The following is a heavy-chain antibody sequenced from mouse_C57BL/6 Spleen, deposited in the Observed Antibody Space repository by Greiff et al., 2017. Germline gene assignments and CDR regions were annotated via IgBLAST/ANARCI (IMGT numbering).Heavy chain of an antibody. D-gene: IGHD2-3*01. J-gene: IGHJ4*01. CDR1: GFTFSNYW. Sequence: EVKVEESGGGLVQPGGSMKLSCVASGFTFSNYWMNWVRQSPDKGLEWVAQISLKSDNYATHYAESVKGRFTISRDDSQSSVYLQKNNLRAEDTRIYYCTGEWLLLYYYMDYWGQGTTLTVSS. V-gene: IGHV6-3*01. CDR3: TGEWLLLYYYMDY. CDR2: ISLKSDNYAT.